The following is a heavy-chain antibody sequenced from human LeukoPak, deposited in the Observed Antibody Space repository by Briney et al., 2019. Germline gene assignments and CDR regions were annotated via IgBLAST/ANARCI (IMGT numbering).Heavy chain of an antibody. CDR1: GDSVGSDNYY. J-gene: IGHJ4*02. CDR3: ARDRRGYYDSSGYFDR. Sequence: KPSETLSLTCTVSGDSVGSDNYYWSWIRQLPGKGLEWIGYIYHNGGTKYNPSLRSRVTMSVDTSKNHVSLKLGSMTAADTAVYYCARDRRGYYDSSGYFDRWGQGTLVTVSS. D-gene: IGHD3-22*01. CDR2: IYHNGGT. V-gene: IGHV4-61*03.